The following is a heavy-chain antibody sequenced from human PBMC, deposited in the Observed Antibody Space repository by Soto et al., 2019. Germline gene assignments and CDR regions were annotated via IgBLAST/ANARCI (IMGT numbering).Heavy chain of an antibody. CDR1: GGSISSGDYY. V-gene: IGHV4-30-4*01. CDR3: ASGSASLRFDP. Sequence: QVQLQESGPGLVEPSQTLSLTCTVSGGSISSGDYYWTWIRQPPGKGLEWIGYIYYTGSTYYNPSLKSRLTLSLDMSRPQFALRLTSVAAADTAGYYCASGSASLRFDPGGQGTLVTVAS. D-gene: IGHD1-26*01. J-gene: IGHJ5*02. CDR2: IYYTGST.